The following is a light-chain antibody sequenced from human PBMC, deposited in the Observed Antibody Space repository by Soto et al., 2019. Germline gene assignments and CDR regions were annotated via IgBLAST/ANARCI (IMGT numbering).Light chain of an antibody. CDR3: QQYHIYPLT. Sequence: DIQMTQSPSTLPASVGDRVTITCRASQSIITWLAWFQQAPGKAPKILISDASSLKSGVPSRFSGSGSGTEFPLTISSLQPDDFATYYCQQYHIYPLTFGGGTKVEI. V-gene: IGKV1-5*01. J-gene: IGKJ4*01. CDR2: DAS. CDR1: QSIITW.